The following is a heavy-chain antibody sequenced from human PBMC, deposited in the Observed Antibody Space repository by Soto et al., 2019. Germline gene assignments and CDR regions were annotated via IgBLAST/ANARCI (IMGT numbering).Heavy chain of an antibody. Sequence: QVQLQESGPGLVKPSQTLSLTCTVSGGSIRSGGYYWSWIRQHPGKGLEWIGYIYYSGSTYYNPTLKSRGTIAVDTSKNQFSLKLSSVTAADTAVYYCARDHSDYPFDYWGQGTLVTVSS. CDR2: IYYSGST. CDR1: GGSIRSGGYY. D-gene: IGHD4-4*01. V-gene: IGHV4-31*03. J-gene: IGHJ4*02. CDR3: ARDHSDYPFDY.